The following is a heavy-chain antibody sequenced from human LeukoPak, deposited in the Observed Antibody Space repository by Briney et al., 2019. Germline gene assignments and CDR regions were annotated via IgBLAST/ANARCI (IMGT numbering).Heavy chain of an antibody. V-gene: IGHV3-30-3*01. CDR3: AKTYYYGSGTFSFDH. Sequence: GGSLRLSCAASGFTFSSYAMHWVRQAPGKGLEWVAVISYDGSNKYYADSVKGRFTISRDNSKNTVYMQMNSLRAEDTALYYCAKTYYYGSGTFSFDHWGQGTLVTVSS. J-gene: IGHJ4*02. D-gene: IGHD3-10*01. CDR2: ISYDGSNK. CDR1: GFTFSSYA.